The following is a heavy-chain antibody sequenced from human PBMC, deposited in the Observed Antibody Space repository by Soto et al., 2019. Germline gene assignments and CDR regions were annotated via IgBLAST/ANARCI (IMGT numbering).Heavy chain of an antibody. Sequence: QVQLQESGPGLVKPSQTLSLTCTVSGGSISSGDYYWSWIRQPPGKGLEWIGYIYYSGSTYYTPSLNSRATRSVDTSKNQFSRKLSSVTAADTAVYYCARGRWLANFDYWGQGTLVTVSS. J-gene: IGHJ4*02. D-gene: IGHD5-12*01. CDR2: IYYSGST. V-gene: IGHV4-30-4*01. CDR3: ARGRWLANFDY. CDR1: GGSISSGDYY.